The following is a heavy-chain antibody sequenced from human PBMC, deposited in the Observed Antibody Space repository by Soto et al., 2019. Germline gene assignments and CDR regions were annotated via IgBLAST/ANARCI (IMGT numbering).Heavy chain of an antibody. D-gene: IGHD6-19*01. CDR1: GYTLTELS. V-gene: IGHV1-24*01. J-gene: IGHJ4*02. Sequence: ASVKVSCKVSGYTLTELSMHWVRQAPGKGLEWMGGFDPEDGETIYAQKFQGRVTMTEDTSTDTAYMELSSLRSEDTAVYYCATVRGSGRYSVFDYWGQGTLVTVSS. CDR3: ATVRGSGRYSVFDY. CDR2: FDPEDGET.